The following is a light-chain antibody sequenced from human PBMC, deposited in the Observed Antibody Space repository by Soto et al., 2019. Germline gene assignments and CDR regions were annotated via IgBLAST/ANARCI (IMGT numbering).Light chain of an antibody. CDR1: QSVTTR. Sequence: EIVMTQSPATLSLSPGERVTLSCRASQSVTTRLAWYQHKPGQAPTLLMSGASNRASGVPVRFSGSGSGTDFTLTITRLEPEDSALYYCQQYGGSPITFGLGTRLEIK. J-gene: IGKJ5*01. CDR3: QQYGGSPIT. CDR2: GAS. V-gene: IGKV3-20*01.